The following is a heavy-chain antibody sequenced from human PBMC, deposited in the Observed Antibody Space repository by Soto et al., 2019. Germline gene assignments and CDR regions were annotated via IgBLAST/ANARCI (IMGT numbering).Heavy chain of an antibody. Sequence: EVQLVESGGGLVQPGGSLRLSCAASGFTFSSYWMTWVRQAPGKGLEWVANIKQDGREKYYVDSMEGRFAISRDNAKNSLYLQMNSLRAEDTAVYYCARMSGYDPPLFDYWGQGTLVTVSS. D-gene: IGHD5-12*01. J-gene: IGHJ4*02. CDR2: IKQDGREK. V-gene: IGHV3-7*01. CDR3: ARMSGYDPPLFDY. CDR1: GFTFSSYW.